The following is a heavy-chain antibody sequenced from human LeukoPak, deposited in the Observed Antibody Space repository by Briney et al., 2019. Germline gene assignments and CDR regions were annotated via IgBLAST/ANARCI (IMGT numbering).Heavy chain of an antibody. D-gene: IGHD3-10*01. J-gene: IGHJ5*02. CDR3: ARDGADYYHGSGSLGWFDP. CDR1: GGTFSSYA. Sequence: ASVKVSCKASGGTFSSYAISWVRQAPGQGLEWMGRIIPILGIAKYAQKFQGRVTITADKSTGTAYMELSSLRSEDTAVYYCARDGADYYHGSGSLGWFDPWGQGTLVTVSS. CDR2: IIPILGIA. V-gene: IGHV1-69*04.